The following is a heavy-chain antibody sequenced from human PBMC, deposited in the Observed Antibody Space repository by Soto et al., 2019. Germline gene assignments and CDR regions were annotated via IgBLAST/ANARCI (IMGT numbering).Heavy chain of an antibody. CDR3: ARGQGDFWSGYASRVYYYYMDV. CDR2: INHSGST. J-gene: IGHJ6*03. Sequence: SETLSLTCAVYGGSFSGYYWSWIRQPPGKGLEWIGEINHSGSTNYNPSLKSRVTISVDTSKNQFSLKLSSVTAADTAVYYCARGQGDFWSGYASRVYYYYMDVWGKGTTVT. D-gene: IGHD3-3*01. CDR1: GGSFSGYY. V-gene: IGHV4-34*01.